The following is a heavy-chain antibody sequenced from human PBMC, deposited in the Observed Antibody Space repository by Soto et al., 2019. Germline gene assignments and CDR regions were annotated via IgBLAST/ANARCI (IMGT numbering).Heavy chain of an antibody. CDR1: GFTFSNYG. CDR3: ARDRIAVADHFDY. J-gene: IGHJ4*02. Sequence: GGSLRHSCAASGFTFSNYGMHWVRQAPGKGLEWVAVIWYDGSKKYYTDSVKGRFTISRDNSKNTLYLQMNSLRAEDTAVYYCARDRIAVADHFDYWGQGTLVTVSS. CDR2: IWYDGSKK. D-gene: IGHD6-19*01. V-gene: IGHV3-33*01.